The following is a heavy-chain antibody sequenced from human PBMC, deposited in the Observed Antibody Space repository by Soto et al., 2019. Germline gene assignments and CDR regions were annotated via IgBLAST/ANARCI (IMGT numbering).Heavy chain of an antibody. CDR3: ASAGRP. Sequence: EVQLVESGGGLVQPGGSLRLSCAASGFTVSSNYMSWVRQAPGKGLEWVTVIYSGGSTYFADSVKDRFSISRDNSKNTLHLQTNSVRGENTAVYYCASAGRPSGQGTPVAVSA. CDR2: IYSGGST. D-gene: IGHD3-10*01. J-gene: IGHJ5*02. V-gene: IGHV3-66*01. CDR1: GFTVSSNY.